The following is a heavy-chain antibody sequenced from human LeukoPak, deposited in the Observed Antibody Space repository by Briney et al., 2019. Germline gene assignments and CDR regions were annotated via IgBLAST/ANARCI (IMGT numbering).Heavy chain of an antibody. Sequence: GGSLRLSCAASGFTFSDYYMSWIRQAPGKGLEWVSYISSSGSTIYYADSVKGRFTISRDNSKNTLHLQMNSLRDEDTAMYYCAKNRGKGAVSGTGEIDYWGQGTLVTVSS. V-gene: IGHV3-11*01. CDR3: AKNRGKGAVSGTGEIDY. D-gene: IGHD6-19*01. CDR1: GFTFSDYY. CDR2: ISSSGSTI. J-gene: IGHJ4*02.